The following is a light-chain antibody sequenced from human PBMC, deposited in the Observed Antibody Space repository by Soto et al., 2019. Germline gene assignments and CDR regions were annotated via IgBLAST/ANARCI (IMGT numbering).Light chain of an antibody. Sequence: QAVVTQSPSASASLGASVKLTCTLSSRHNSYAIAWHQQQPEKGPRYLMKLNSDGRHTKGDGIPDRFSGSSSGTERYLTISSLQSEDEADYYCQTWGTGILVFGGGTKLTVL. CDR2: LNSDGRH. J-gene: IGLJ2*01. CDR3: QTWGTGILV. CDR1: SRHNSYA. V-gene: IGLV4-69*01.